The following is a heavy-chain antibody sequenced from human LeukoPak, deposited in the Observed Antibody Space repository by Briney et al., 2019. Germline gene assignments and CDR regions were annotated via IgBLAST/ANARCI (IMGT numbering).Heavy chain of an antibody. V-gene: IGHV3-48*01. CDR2: ISSTSATI. CDR3: ARTKPFDY. J-gene: IGHJ4*02. Sequence: PGGSLRLSCATSGFTFSSYSMNWVRQAPGKGLEWISYISSTSATIYYADSVKGRFTISRDSAKNSLSLQMNSLRADDTAVYYCARTKPFDYWGQGTLVTVSS. CDR1: GFTFSSYS.